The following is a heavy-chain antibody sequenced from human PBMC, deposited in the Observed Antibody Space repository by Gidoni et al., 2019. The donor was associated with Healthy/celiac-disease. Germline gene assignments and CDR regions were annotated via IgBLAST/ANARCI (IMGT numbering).Heavy chain of an antibody. V-gene: IGHV3-21*01. D-gene: IGHD4-4*01. CDR1: GFTFSSYS. CDR3: ARAVPTVYYYMDV. Sequence: EVQLVESGGGLVKPGGSLRLSCAASGFTFSSYSMNWVRQAPGKGLEWVASISSSSSYLYYADSVKGRFTISRDHAKNSLYLQMNSLRAEDTAVYYCARAVPTVYYYMDVWGKGTTVTVSS. CDR2: ISSSSSYL. J-gene: IGHJ6*03.